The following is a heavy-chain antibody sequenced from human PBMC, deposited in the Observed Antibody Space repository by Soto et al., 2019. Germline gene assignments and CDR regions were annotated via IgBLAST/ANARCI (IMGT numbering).Heavy chain of an antibody. CDR2: ISYDGSNK. J-gene: IGHJ4*02. V-gene: IGHV3-30*18. CDR3: AKGRQSWSGYYDY. CDR1: GFTFSSYG. D-gene: IGHD3-3*01. Sequence: GGSLRLSCAASGFTFSSYGMHWVRQAPGKGLEWVAVISYDGSNKYYADSVKGRFTISRDNSKNTLYLQMNSLRAEDTAVYYCAKGRQSWSGYYDYWGQGTLVTVSS.